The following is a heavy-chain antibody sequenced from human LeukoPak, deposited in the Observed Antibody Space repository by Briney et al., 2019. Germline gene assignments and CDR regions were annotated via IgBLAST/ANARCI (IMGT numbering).Heavy chain of an antibody. CDR1: GGSFSGYY. CDR2: INHSGST. D-gene: IGHD4-23*01. CDR3: ARHVSSGGSFHVDY. V-gene: IGHV4-34*01. Sequence: PSETLSLTCAVYGGSFSGYYWSWIRQPPGKGLEWIGEINHSGSTNYNPSLKSRVTISVDTSKNQFSLKLSSVTAADTAVYYCARHVSSGGSFHVDYWGQGTLVTVSS. J-gene: IGHJ4*02.